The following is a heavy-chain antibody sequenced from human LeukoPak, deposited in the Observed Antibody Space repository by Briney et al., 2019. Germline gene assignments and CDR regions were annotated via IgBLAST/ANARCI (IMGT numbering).Heavy chain of an antibody. CDR3: ARGGGGLQH. CDR1: GYSFTAYF. Sequence: ASVKVSCKTSGYSFTAYFMHWVRLAPGQGLEWMGWIDPNSGGTNYAQKFQVRVTMTRDTSISTAYMELSSLMSDDTAIYYCARGGGGLQHWGQGTLVTVSS. J-gene: IGHJ1*01. CDR2: IDPNSGGT. D-gene: IGHD2-15*01. V-gene: IGHV1-2*02.